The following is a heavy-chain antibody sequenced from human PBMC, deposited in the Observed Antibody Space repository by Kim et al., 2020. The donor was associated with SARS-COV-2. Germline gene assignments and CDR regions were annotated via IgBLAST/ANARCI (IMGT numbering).Heavy chain of an antibody. J-gene: IGHJ4*02. CDR2: IYYSGST. D-gene: IGHD4-17*01. V-gene: IGHV4-59*08. CDR3: ARRTPADYGSRWAFDY. CDR1: GGSISSYY. Sequence: SETLSLTCTVSGGSISSYYWSWIRQPPGKGLEWIGYIYYSGSTNYNPSLKSRVTISVDTSKNQFSLKLSSVTAADTAVYYCARRTPADYGSRWAFDYWGQGTLVTVSS.